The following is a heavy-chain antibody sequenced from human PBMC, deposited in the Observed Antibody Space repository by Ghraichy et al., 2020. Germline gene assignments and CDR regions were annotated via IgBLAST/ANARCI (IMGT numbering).Heavy chain of an antibody. J-gene: IGHJ6*02. CDR1: GFTFSSSA. Sequence: GGSLRLSCAASGFTFSSSAMHWVRQVPGKGLEWVSGIGTVGDPYYAGSVKGRFTISRENAKNSLYLQMNGLRVGDTAVYYCARALKETTVTPEDSFYYFYGLDVWGQGTTVTVSS. V-gene: IGHV3-13*05. CDR2: IGTVGDP. CDR3: ARALKETTVTPEDSFYYFYGLDV. D-gene: IGHD4-17*01.